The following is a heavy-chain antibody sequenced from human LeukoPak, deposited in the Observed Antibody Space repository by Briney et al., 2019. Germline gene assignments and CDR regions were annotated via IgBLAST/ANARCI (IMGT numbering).Heavy chain of an antibody. CDR3: ARVTCSGGSCSNFDF. D-gene: IGHD2-15*01. J-gene: IGHJ4*02. CDR2: ISGST. CDR1: GFTFSSYA. V-gene: IGHV3-23*01. Sequence: PGGSLRLSYAASGFTFSSYAMSWVRQAPGKGLEWVSVISGSTYYADSVKGRFTISRDNSKNTLYLQMNSLRAEDTAVYYCARVTCSGGSCSNFDFWGQGTLVTVSS.